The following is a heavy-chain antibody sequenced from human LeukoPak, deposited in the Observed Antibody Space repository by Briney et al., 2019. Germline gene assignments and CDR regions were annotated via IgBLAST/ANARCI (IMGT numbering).Heavy chain of an antibody. CDR2: ISAYNGNT. CDR1: GYTFTSYG. D-gene: IGHD3-10*01. CDR3: ARDRTMVRGVRLVDY. V-gene: IGHV1-18*01. Sequence: ASVKVSCKASGYTFTSYGISWVRQAPGQGLEWMGWISAYNGNTNYAQKLQGRVTMTTDTSTSTAYMELRSLRSDDTAVYYCARDRTMVRGVRLVDYWGQGTLATVSS. J-gene: IGHJ4*02.